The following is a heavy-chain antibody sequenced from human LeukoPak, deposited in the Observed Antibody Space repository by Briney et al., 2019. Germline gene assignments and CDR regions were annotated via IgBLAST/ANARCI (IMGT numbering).Heavy chain of an antibody. D-gene: IGHD3-22*01. J-gene: IGHJ4*02. CDR1: GFTFDDYA. CDR2: ISWNSGSI. Sequence: SGGSLRLSCAASGFTFDDYAMHWVRQAPGKGLEWVSGISWNSGSIGYADSVKGRFTISRDNAKNSLYLQMNSLRAEDTALYYCVKGFRPNWSSGYVTYFDYWGQGTLVTVSS. V-gene: IGHV3-9*01. CDR3: VKGFRPNWSSGYVTYFDY.